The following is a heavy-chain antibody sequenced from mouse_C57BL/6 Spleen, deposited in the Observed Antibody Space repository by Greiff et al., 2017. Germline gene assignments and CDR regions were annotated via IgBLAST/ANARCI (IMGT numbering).Heavy chain of an antibody. V-gene: IGHV1-39*01. CDR1: GYSFTDYN. D-gene: IGHD1-1*01. CDR3: ARAFTTVVNYAMDY. J-gene: IGHJ4*01. Sequence: EVQLQQSGPELVKPGASVKISCKASGYSFTDYNMNWVKQSNGQSLEWIGVINPNSGTTSYNQKFKGKATLTVDQSSSTAYMQLNSLTSGDSAVYYGARAFTTVVNYAMDYWGQGTSVTVAA. CDR2: INPNSGTT.